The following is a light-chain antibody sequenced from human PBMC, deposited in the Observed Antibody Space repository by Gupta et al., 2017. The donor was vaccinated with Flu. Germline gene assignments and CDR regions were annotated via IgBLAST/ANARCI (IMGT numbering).Light chain of an antibody. V-gene: IGKV1-17*01. CDR2: AAS. CDR3: RQHNSYPLT. J-gene: IGKJ5*01. Sequence: PSSLSASVGDRVTITCRASQDIRNDLGWYQQKSGKAPKRLIYAASSLPSGVPSSFSGSGSGTEFTLTINSLQPEDFATYYCRQHNSYPLTFGQGTRLEIK. CDR1: QDIRND.